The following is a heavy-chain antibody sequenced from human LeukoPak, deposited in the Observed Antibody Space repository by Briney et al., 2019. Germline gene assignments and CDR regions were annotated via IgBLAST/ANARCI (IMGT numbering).Heavy chain of an antibody. D-gene: IGHD6-13*01. J-gene: IGHJ6*02. CDR3: ARDSRSWYSYYYYGMDV. Sequence: ASVKVSCKASGYTFTSYGISWVRQAPGQGLEWMGWISAYNGNTNYAQKLQGRVTMTTDTSTSTAYMDLRSLRSDDTAVYYCARDSRSWYSYYYYGMDVWGQGTTVTVSS. V-gene: IGHV1-18*01. CDR1: GYTFTSYG. CDR2: ISAYNGNT.